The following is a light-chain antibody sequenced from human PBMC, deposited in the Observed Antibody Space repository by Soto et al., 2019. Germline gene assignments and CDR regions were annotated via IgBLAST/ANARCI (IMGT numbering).Light chain of an antibody. J-gene: IGKJ1*01. CDR2: KAS. CDR3: QHYNSYSEE. Sequence: DIQMTQPPSTLSGSVGDRVTITCRASQTISSWLAWYQQKPGKAPKLLIDKASTLKSGVPSRFSVSGSWTEFTPTISSLQPDDFATYYCQHYNSYSEEFGQGTKVELK. CDR1: QTISSW. V-gene: IGKV1-5*03.